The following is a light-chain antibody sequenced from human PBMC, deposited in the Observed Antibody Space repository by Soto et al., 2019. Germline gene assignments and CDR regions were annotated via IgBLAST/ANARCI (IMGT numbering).Light chain of an antibody. CDR3: QQLLSYPIT. Sequence: DIQMTQSPSSLSASVGDRFTITCRASESISNYLNWYQQKPGKAPKFLIYAASTLQSGVPLRFSGSGSGTSFTLTISSLQPEDFATYYCQQLLSYPITFGQGTRLEIK. J-gene: IGKJ5*01. CDR2: AAS. V-gene: IGKV1-9*01. CDR1: ESISNY.